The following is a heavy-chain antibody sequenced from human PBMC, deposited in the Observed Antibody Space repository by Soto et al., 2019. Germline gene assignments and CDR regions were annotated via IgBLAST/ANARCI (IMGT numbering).Heavy chain of an antibody. V-gene: IGHV5-51*01. CDR3: ARRPLYSNYGYWFDP. J-gene: IGHJ5*02. CDR2: IYPGDSDT. Sequence: ESLRISCKGSGYSFTTYWIGWVRQMPGKGLEWMGIIYPGDSDTRYSPSFQGQVTISADKSISTAYLQWSSLKASDTAMYYCARRPLYSNYGYWFDPWGQGTLVTVSS. D-gene: IGHD4-4*01. CDR1: GYSFTTYW.